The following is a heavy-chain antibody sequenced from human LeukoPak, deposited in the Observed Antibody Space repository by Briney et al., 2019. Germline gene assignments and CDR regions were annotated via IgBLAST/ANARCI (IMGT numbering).Heavy chain of an antibody. D-gene: IGHD6-25*01. CDR2: ISSDGRDK. V-gene: IGHV3-30*03. CDR1: GFTFSNYG. J-gene: IGHJ4*02. Sequence: GRSLRLSCAASGFTFSNYGMHWVRQAPGKGLEWVAVISSDGRDKHHSEAVKGRFTISRDNSKNTLYLQTNSLRAEDTAVYYCARDLRRIAAYYFDNWGQGTLVTVSS. CDR3: ARDLRRIAAYYFDN.